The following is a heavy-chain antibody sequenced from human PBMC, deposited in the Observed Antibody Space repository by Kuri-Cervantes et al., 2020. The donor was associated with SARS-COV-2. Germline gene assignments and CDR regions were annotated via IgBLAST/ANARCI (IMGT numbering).Heavy chain of an antibody. V-gene: IGHV1-69*05. CDR1: GGTFSSYD. CDR3: AREAAEGVAFDI. J-gene: IGHJ3*02. Sequence: SVKVSCKASGGTFSSYDISWVRQAPGQGLEWMGGIIPNFGTANYAQKFQGRVTITTDESTSTAYMELSSLRSEDTAVYYCAREAAEGVAFDIWGQGTMVTVSS. CDR2: IIPNFGTA.